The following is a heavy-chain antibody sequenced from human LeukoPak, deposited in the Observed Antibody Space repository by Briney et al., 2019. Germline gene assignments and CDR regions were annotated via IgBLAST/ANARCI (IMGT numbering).Heavy chain of an antibody. D-gene: IGHD6-19*01. CDR1: GFTFSNYG. V-gene: IGHV3-30*18. Sequence: GGSLRLSCAASGFTFSNYGMHWVRQAPGKGLEWVAVISYDGSPKYYADSVKGRFAISRDNSKNTLYLQMNSLRAEDTAVYYCSKEPKPYSCGWYLDYWGQGTLVTVSS. CDR3: SKEPKPYSCGWYLDY. CDR2: ISYDGSPK. J-gene: IGHJ4*02.